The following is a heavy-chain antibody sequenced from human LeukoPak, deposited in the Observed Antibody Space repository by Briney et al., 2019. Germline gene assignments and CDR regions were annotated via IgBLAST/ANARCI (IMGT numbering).Heavy chain of an antibody. CDR2: INHSGST. D-gene: IGHD6-13*01. CDR3: ARGDRQQLVLTAYNGMDV. J-gene: IGHJ6*02. V-gene: IGHV4-34*01. Sequence: SETLSLTCAVYGGSFSGYYWNWIRQPPGKGLEWIGEINHSGSTNYNPSLKSRVTIAVDTSKNQFSLKLSSVTAADTAVYYCARGDRQQLVLTAYNGMDVWGQETTVIVS. CDR1: GGSFSGYY.